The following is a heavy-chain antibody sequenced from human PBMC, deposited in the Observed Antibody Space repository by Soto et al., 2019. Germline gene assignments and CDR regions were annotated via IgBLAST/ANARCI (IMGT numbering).Heavy chain of an antibody. V-gene: IGHV3-23*01. CDR3: AKDRNYPRDQFHY. CDR1: GFTFSTYA. Sequence: GGSLSLSCAASGFTFSTYALSWVRQAPGKGLEWVSAISANGQGIYYADSVRGRFTVSRDNSKNTIFLHMDSLRAEDTAVYYCAKDRNYPRDQFHYWGQGTLVTVSS. J-gene: IGHJ4*02. D-gene: IGHD1-7*01. CDR2: ISANGQGI.